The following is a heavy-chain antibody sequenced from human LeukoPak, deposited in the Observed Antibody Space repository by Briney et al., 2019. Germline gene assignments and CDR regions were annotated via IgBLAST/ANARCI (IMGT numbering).Heavy chain of an antibody. V-gene: IGHV3-48*02. CDR1: VFTFSSYS. CDR2: ISSSSSTI. D-gene: IGHD3-3*01. J-gene: IGHJ4*02. CDR3: ARDPPYYDFWSGYHDY. Sequence: GGSLRLSGAGSVFTFSSYSMNWVPQAPGKGLEWVSYISSSSSTIYYAVSVKGRFTISRDNAKNSLYLQMNSLRDEDTAVYYCARDPPYYDFWSGYHDYWGQGTLVTVSS.